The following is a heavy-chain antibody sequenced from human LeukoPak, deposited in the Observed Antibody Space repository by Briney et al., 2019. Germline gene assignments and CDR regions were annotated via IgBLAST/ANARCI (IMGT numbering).Heavy chain of an antibody. D-gene: IGHD3-10*01. CDR3: ARETYGPYGSGSLSYFDY. Sequence: SETLSLTCTVSGGSISSYYWSWTRQPAGKGLEWIGRIYTSGSTNYNPSLKSRVTMSVDTSKNQFSLKLSSVTAADTAVYYCARETYGPYGSGSLSYFDYWGQGTLVTVSS. V-gene: IGHV4-4*07. CDR2: IYTSGST. J-gene: IGHJ4*02. CDR1: GGSISSYY.